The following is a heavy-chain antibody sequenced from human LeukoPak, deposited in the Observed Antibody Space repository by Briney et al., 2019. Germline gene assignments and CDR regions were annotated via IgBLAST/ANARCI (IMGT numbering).Heavy chain of an antibody. D-gene: IGHD2-15*01. J-gene: IGHJ4*02. CDR3: ARRYCSGGSCYFDY. CDR1: GGSIGSGGYS. CDR2: IYHSGST. V-gene: IGHV4-30-2*01. Sequence: KTSQTLSLTCAVSGGSIGSGGYSWSWIRQPPGKGLEWIGYIYHSGSTYYNPSLKSRVTISVDRSKNQFSLKLSSVTAADTAVYYCARRYCSGGSCYFDYWGQGTLVTVSS.